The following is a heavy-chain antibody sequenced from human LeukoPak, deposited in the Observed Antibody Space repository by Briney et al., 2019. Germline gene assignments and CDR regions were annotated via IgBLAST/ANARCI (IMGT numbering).Heavy chain of an antibody. CDR1: GDSVASNSAA. V-gene: IGHV6-1*01. D-gene: IGHD2-21*01. CDR3: ASGHICMDV. J-gene: IGHJ6*02. CDR2: TYYRSKWYN. Sequence: SQTLSLTCAISGDSVASNSAAWDWITQSPSRGREWLGRTYYRSKWYNDYAVSVTTRITTNPDTCKIQFSLPLNSVTREDTAVYDSASGHICMDVWGQGIPVTVSS.